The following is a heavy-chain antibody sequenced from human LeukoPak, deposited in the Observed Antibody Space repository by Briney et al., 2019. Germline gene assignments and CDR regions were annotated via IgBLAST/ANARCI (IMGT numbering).Heavy chain of an antibody. CDR2: IIPIFGTA. V-gene: IGHV1-69*01. CDR3: ARVGSGLDYGDYPTGDDY. J-gene: IGHJ4*02. Sequence: GSSVKVSCKASGGTFSSYAISWVRQAPGQGLEWMGGIIPIFGTANYAQKFQGRVTITADESTSTAYMELSSLRSEDTAVYYCARVGSGLDYGDYPTGDDYWGQGTLVTASS. D-gene: IGHD4-17*01. CDR1: GGTFSSYA.